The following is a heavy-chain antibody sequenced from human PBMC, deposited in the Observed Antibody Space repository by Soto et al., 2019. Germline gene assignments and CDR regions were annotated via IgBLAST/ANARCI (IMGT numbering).Heavy chain of an antibody. V-gene: IGHV3-64*01. Sequence: EVQLVESGGGLVQPGGSLRLSCAASGFTFSSYAMHWVRQAPGKGLEYVSAISSNGGSTYYANSVKGRFTISRDNSENTLYLQMGSLRAEDMAVYYCARGWIAVAGFDYWGQGTLVTVSS. CDR3: ARGWIAVAGFDY. CDR1: GFTFSSYA. J-gene: IGHJ4*02. CDR2: ISSNGGST. D-gene: IGHD6-19*01.